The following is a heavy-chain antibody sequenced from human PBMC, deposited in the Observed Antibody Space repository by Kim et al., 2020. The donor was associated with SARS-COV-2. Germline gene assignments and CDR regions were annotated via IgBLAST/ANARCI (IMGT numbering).Heavy chain of an antibody. J-gene: IGHJ5*02. CDR3: ARGGGLRRNWFDP. Sequence: YAQKHQVRVTMTTDTSTSTAYMELRSLRSDDTAVYYCARGGGLRRNWFDPWGQGTLVTVSS. V-gene: IGHV1-18*01. D-gene: IGHD4-17*01.